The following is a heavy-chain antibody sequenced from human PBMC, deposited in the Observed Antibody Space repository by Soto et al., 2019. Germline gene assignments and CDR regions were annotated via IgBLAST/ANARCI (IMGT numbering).Heavy chain of an antibody. Sequence: EVQLLESGGGLVQPGGSLRLSCAASGFTFSSYAMRWVRQAPGKGLEWVSAISGSGGSTYYADSVKGGFTISRDNSKNTMYLQMNSRRAEDTAVYYCAKVPREYDILTGYPRPFFDYWGQGTLVTVSS. CDR1: GFTFSSYA. CDR3: AKVPREYDILTGYPRPFFDY. V-gene: IGHV3-23*01. CDR2: ISGSGGST. D-gene: IGHD3-9*01. J-gene: IGHJ4*02.